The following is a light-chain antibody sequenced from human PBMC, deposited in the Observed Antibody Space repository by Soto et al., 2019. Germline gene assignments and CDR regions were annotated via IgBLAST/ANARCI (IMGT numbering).Light chain of an antibody. Sequence: IQMTESPSYRAASVGGTVPGICLASQGVSSYLAWYQQKPGKAPKLLIYAASSLQSGVPSRFSGSGSGTEFTLTISSLQPEDFATYYCLQLNSYPLTFGRGTKVDIK. CDR3: LQLNSYPLT. J-gene: IGKJ4*02. CDR2: AAS. V-gene: IGKV1-9*01. CDR1: QGVSSY.